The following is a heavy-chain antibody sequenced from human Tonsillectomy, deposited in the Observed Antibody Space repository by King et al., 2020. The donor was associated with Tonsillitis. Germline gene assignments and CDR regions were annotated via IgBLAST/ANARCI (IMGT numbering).Heavy chain of an antibody. CDR3: ASPYYYGSGSYWGY. CDR2: IYYSGST. CDR1: GGSISSSSYY. D-gene: IGHD3-10*01. V-gene: IGHV4-39*01. J-gene: IGHJ4*02. Sequence: QLQESGPGLVTPSETLSLTCTVSGGSISSSSYYWGWIRQPPGKGLEWIGTIYYSGSTYYNPSLKSRVTISVDTSKNQFSLKLSSLTAADTAVYYCASPYYYGSGSYWGYWGQGTLVTVSS.